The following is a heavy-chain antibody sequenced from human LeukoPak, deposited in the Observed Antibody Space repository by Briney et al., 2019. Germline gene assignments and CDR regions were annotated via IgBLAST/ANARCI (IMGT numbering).Heavy chain of an antibody. J-gene: IGHJ4*02. CDR2: VYHSGLT. CDR3: ARVGSGGAWFDF. V-gene: IGHV4/OR15-8*02. Sequence: PSETLSLTCVVSGASVSTNNWWTWVRQAPGKGLEWIGEVYHSGLTNYSPSLKSRVTMSIDKSKNIFSLNLTSVTAADTAVYYCARVGSGGAWFDFWGQGTLVSVSS. CDR1: GASVSTNNW. D-gene: IGHD6-19*01.